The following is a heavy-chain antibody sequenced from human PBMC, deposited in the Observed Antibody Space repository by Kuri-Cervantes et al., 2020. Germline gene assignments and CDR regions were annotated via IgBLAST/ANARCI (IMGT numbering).Heavy chain of an antibody. J-gene: IGHJ4*02. CDR2: INWNGGSI. D-gene: IGHD5-18*01. Sequence: GESLKISCATSGFNFNDYGINWVRQAPGKGLEWVSGINWNGGSIGYADSVKVRFTISRDSAKNAVYMEMNGLRAEDTALYYCAKGKSYGLDAYFDYWGQGTLVTVSS. CDR1: GFNFNDYG. CDR3: AKGKSYGLDAYFDY. V-gene: IGHV3-20*04.